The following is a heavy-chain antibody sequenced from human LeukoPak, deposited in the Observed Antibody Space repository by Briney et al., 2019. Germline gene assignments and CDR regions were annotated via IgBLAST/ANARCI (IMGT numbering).Heavy chain of an antibody. D-gene: IGHD3-10*01. Sequence: GGSLRLSCAASGFTFSGYSMNWVRQAPGKGLEWFSFISNPSTPIYYPDSVKCPFTISRDNPNNSLYLQMNSLRAYNTAVYYCARGRAHYYFDYWGQGTLVTVSS. V-gene: IGHV3-48*01. CDR1: GFTFSGYS. CDR3: ARGRAHYYFDY. J-gene: IGHJ4*02. CDR2: ISNPSTPI.